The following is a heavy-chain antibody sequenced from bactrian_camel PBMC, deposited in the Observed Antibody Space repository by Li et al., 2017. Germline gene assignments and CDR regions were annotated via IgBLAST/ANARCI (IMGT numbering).Heavy chain of an antibody. Sequence: QVQLVESGGGLVMPGGTLRLSCAASGINFEYHYMVWVRQAPGKGLEWVASINGDGSVQFYADSVRHRFTISRDNAKNSVFLRMVSLTTEDTALYYCATDRHGGSWRYVAMDYWGKGTQVTVS. CDR2: INGDGSVQ. D-gene: IGHD6*01. CDR1: GINFEYHY. V-gene: IGHV3-2*01. J-gene: IGHJ7*01.